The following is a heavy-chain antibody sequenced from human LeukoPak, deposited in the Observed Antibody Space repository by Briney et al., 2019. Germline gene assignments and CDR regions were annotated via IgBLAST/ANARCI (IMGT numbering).Heavy chain of an antibody. V-gene: IGHV3-7*04. CDR3: AGADSGSWDFGR. D-gene: IGHD6-13*01. J-gene: IGHJ4*02. CDR1: GFTFSRYR. Sequence: PGGSLRLSCAASGFTFSRYRMSWVRQAPGKGLEWVANINQDGSVKYYMDSVKGRFTISRDNAKNSLDLQMNSLRADDTGVYYCAGADSGSWDFGRGAQGTLVTVSS. CDR2: INQDGSVK.